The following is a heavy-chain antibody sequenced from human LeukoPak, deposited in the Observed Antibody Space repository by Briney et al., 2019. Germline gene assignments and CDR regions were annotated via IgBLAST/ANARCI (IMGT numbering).Heavy chain of an antibody. D-gene: IGHD3-16*02. CDR1: GFTFSSYT. V-gene: IGHV3-21*01. CDR3: ERDRGISFYFDY. CDR2: ISSSGNYI. Sequence: PGGSLRLSCAASGFTFSSYTMDWVRQTPGMALEWVSSISSSGNYIYYADSVKGRFAISRDNAKNSLYLQMNSLRTEDTAVYYCERDRGISFYFDYWGQGTLVTVSS. J-gene: IGHJ4*02.